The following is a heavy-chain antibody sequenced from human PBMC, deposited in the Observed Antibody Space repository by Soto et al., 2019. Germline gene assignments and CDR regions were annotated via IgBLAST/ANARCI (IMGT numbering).Heavy chain of an antibody. CDR2: INAGNGNT. J-gene: IGHJ5*02. CDR3: ARSGMYYDFWSGYIPLINWFDP. CDR1: GYTLTSYA. V-gene: IGHV1-3*01. D-gene: IGHD3-3*01. Sequence: ASVKVSCKASGYTLTSYAMHWVRQAPGQRLEWMGWINAGNGNTKYSQKFQGRVTITRDTSASTAYMELSSLRSEDTAVYYCARSGMYYDFWSGYIPLINWFDPWGQGTLVTVSS.